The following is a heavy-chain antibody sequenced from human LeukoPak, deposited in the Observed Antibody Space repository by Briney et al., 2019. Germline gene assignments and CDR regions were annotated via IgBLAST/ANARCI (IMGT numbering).Heavy chain of an antibody. J-gene: IGHJ6*03. D-gene: IGHD2/OR15-2a*01. Sequence: SETLSLTCTVSGGSISSSSYYWGWIRQPPGKGLEWIGSIHYSGSTNYNPSLKSRVTISVDTSKNQFSLKLSSVTAADTAVYYCARGLWSESRGRQEYYYYYYYMDVWGKGTTVTISS. CDR2: IHYSGST. V-gene: IGHV4-39*07. CDR3: ARGLWSESRGRQEYYYYYYYMDV. CDR1: GGSISSSSYY.